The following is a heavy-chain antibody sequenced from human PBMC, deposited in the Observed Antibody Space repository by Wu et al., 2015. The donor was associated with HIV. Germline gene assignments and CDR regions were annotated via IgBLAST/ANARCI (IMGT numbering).Heavy chain of an antibody. J-gene: IGHJ4*02. CDR1: GGTFSTYA. Sequence: QVQLVQSGSEVKKPGSSVKVSCQASGGTFSTYAMNWVRQAPGQGLEWMGRIVPVLGIANYAQIFKGRFTMTADRFTNTAYMELSSLRSDDTAVYYCATERTVAITHFDSWDQGTLVTVSS. D-gene: IGHD5-12*01. V-gene: IGHV1-69*04. CDR3: ATERTVAITHFDS. CDR2: IVPVLGIA.